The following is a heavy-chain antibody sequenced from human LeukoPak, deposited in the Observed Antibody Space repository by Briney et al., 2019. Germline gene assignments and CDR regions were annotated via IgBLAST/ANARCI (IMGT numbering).Heavy chain of an antibody. CDR2: INHSGST. CDR3: ARVYSYYYGSGGYYNVIRWFDP. CDR1: GGSFSGYY. J-gene: IGHJ5*02. D-gene: IGHD3-10*01. V-gene: IGHV4-34*01. Sequence: PSETLSLTCAVYGGSFSGYYWSWIRQPPGKGLEWIGEINHSGSTNYNPSLKSRVTISVDTSKNQFSLKLSSVTAADTAVYYCARVYSYYYGSGGYYNVIRWFDPWGQGTLVTVSS.